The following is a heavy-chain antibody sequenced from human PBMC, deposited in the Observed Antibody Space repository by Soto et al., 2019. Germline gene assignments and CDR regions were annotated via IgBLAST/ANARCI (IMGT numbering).Heavy chain of an antibody. CDR3: AQRNSSWPAATNY. CDR1: GFTFSSYA. CDR2: ISGSGGST. J-gene: IGHJ4*02. Sequence: PGGSLILSCAASGFTFSSYAMSWVRQAPGKGLEWVSAISGSGGSTYYADSVKGRFTISRDNSKNTLYLQMNSLRAEDTAVYYCAQRNSSWPAATNYWGQGTLVTVSS. V-gene: IGHV3-23*01. D-gene: IGHD2-2*01.